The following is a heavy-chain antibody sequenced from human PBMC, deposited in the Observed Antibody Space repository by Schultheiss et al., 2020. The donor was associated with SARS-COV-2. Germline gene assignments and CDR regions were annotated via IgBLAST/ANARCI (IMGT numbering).Heavy chain of an antibody. V-gene: IGHV3-48*01. CDR2: ISSSSSTI. Sequence: GGSLRLSCAASGFTVSSNYMSWVRQAPGKGLEWVSYISSSSSTIYYADSVKGRFTISRDNSKNTLYLQMNSLRAEDTAVYYCARELINMVRGVIITDYYYYGMDVWGQGTTVTVSS. CDR1: GFTVSSNY. D-gene: IGHD3-10*01. J-gene: IGHJ6*02. CDR3: ARELINMVRGVIITDYYYYGMDV.